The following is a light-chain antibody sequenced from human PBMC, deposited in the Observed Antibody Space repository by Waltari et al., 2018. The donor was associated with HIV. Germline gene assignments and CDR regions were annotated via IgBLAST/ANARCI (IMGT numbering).Light chain of an antibody. CDR3: SSYTNGSALK. V-gene: IGLV2-14*01. Sequence: QSALTQPASVSGSPGQSITISCTGTSSDVGGDNNVSWYQLHPGKPTKLMIYEISDRPPGFFSRFSASTSATASPLTISGRQAEDEADYYCSSYTNGSALKFGGGTKLTVL. CDR2: EIS. CDR1: SSDVGGDNN. J-gene: IGLJ2*01.